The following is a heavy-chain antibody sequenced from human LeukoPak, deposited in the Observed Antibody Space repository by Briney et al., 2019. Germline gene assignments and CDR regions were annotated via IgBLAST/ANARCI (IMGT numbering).Heavy chain of an antibody. J-gene: IGHJ4*02. CDR3: AKGYRKGRWLPLDY. CDR1: GSTFDDYA. CDR2: ISWNSGSI. V-gene: IGHV3-9*01. Sequence: PGGSLRLSCAASGSTFDDYAMHWVRQAPGKGLEWISSISWNSGSIGYADSVKGRFTISRDNAKNSLYVQMNSLRTEDTALYYCAKGYRKGRWLPLDYWGQGTLVTVSS. D-gene: IGHD5-24*01.